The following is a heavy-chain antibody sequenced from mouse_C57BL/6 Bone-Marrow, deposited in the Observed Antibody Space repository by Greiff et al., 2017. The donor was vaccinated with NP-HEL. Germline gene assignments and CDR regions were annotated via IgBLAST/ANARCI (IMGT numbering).Heavy chain of an antibody. V-gene: IGHV1-19*01. D-gene: IGHD1-1*02. J-gene: IGHJ4*01. CDR1: GYTFTDYY. CDR2: INPYNGGT. CDR3: ASGGGYYAMDY. Sequence: VQLQQSGPVLVKPGASVKMSCKASGYTFTDYYMNWVKQSHGKSLEWIGVINPYNGGTSYNQKFKGKATLTVDKSSSTAYMELNSLTSEDSAVYYCASGGGYYAMDYWGQGTSVTVSS.